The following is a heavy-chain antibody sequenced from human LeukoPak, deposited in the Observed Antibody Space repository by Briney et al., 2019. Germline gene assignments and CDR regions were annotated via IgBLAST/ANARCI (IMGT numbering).Heavy chain of an antibody. CDR1: GGSISGYY. J-gene: IGHJ5*02. V-gene: IGHV4-59*01. CDR2: ISSTGST. Sequence: SETLPLFCTVSGGSISGYYWSWFRQSPGKGPEYIGFISSTGSTDYNPSLKSRVSMSMDTSKKHFSLTLRSVTAADTAVYYCARGGPPSSGRIASFDPWGQGTLVTVSS. D-gene: IGHD2-15*01. CDR3: ARGGPPSSGRIASFDP.